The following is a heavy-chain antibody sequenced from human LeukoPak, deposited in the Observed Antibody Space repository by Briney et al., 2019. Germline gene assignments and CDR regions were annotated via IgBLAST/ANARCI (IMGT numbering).Heavy chain of an antibody. V-gene: IGHV1-2*02. CDR2: INPNSGGT. J-gene: IGHJ4*02. CDR3: ARGGRVGDFWSGRSLLPGY. Sequence: ASVKVSCKASGYTFTSYYMHGVRQAPGQGLEWTGSINPNSGGTNYAQKFQGRVTMTRDTSISTAYMELSRLRSGDTAVYYCARGGRVGDFWSGRSLLPGYWGQGTLVTVSS. D-gene: IGHD3-3*01. CDR1: GYTFTSYY.